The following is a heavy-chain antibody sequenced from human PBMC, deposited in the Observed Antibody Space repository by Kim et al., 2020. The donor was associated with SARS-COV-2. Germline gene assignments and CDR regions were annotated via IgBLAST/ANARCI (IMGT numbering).Heavy chain of an antibody. J-gene: IGHJ4*02. Sequence: SETLSLTCTVSGGSISTYYWSWIRQPPEKGLEWIGYIYYSGFTNYNPSLKSRVTISVDTSKNQFSLKLSSVTAADTAVYYCARVVGGYTSGWYLDYWGQGTVVTVST. V-gene: IGHV4-59*01. CDR3: ARVVGGYTSGWYLDY. CDR1: GGSISTYY. D-gene: IGHD6-19*01. CDR2: IYYSGFT.